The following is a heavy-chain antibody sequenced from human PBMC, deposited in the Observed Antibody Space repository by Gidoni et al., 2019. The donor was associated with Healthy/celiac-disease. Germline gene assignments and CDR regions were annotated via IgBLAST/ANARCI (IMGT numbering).Heavy chain of an antibody. Sequence: QVQLVESGGGVVQPVRSLRLSSAASGFTFSSYGMHWVRQAPGKGLEWVAVISYDGSNKYYADSVKGRFTISRDNSKNTLYLQMNSLRAEDTAVYYCAKGAVAGLEESTLGYWGQGTLVTVSS. V-gene: IGHV3-30*18. J-gene: IGHJ4*02. CDR1: GFTFSSYG. CDR2: ISYDGSNK. CDR3: AKGAVAGLEESTLGY. D-gene: IGHD6-19*01.